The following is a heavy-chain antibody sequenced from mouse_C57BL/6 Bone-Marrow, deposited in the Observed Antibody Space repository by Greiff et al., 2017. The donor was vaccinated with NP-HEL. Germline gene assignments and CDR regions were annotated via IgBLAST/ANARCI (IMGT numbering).Heavy chain of an antibody. CDR1: GYTFTSYW. Sequence: QVQLQQPGAELVKPGASVKMSCTASGYTFTSYWITWVKQRPGQGLEWIGDIYPGSGSTNYNEKFKSKATLTVDTSSSTAYMQLSSLTSEDSAVYYCARGWLRRAMDYWGQGTSVTVSS. D-gene: IGHD2-2*01. V-gene: IGHV1-55*01. J-gene: IGHJ4*01. CDR3: ARGWLRRAMDY. CDR2: IYPGSGST.